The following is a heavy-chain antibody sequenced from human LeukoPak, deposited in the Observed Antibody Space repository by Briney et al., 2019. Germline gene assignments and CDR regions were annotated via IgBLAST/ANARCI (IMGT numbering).Heavy chain of an antibody. CDR3: ARRGVGSGWYFDY. V-gene: IGHV4-39*01. Sequence: PSETLSLTCTVSGGSISSSSYYWGWIRQPPGKGLEWIGSIYYSGSTYYNPSLKSRVTISVDTSKNQFSLKLSSVTAADTAVYYCARRGVGSGWYFDYWGQGTLVTVPS. D-gene: IGHD6-19*01. J-gene: IGHJ4*02. CDR1: GGSISSSSYY. CDR2: IYYSGST.